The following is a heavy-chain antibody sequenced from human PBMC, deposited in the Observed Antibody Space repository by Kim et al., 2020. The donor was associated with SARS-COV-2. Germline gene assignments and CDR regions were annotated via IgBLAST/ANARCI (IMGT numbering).Heavy chain of an antibody. Sequence: GGSLRLSCAASGFAFSSYSMKWVRQAPGMGLEWVSVISSSSVDIDYADSVKGRFTISRDNAKNSLYLLMNSLRAEDTAVYYCARCGGGICLRSSGMDVWGQGTTVTVSS. V-gene: IGHV3-21*01. J-gene: IGHJ6*02. CDR1: GFAFSSYS. D-gene: IGHD2-15*01. CDR2: ISSSSVDI. CDR3: ARCGGGICLRSSGMDV.